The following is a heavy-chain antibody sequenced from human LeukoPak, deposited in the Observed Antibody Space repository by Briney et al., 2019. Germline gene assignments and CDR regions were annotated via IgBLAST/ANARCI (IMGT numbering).Heavy chain of an antibody. CDR2: ISAYNGNT. D-gene: IGHD4-17*01. CDR1: RYTFPSYG. V-gene: IGHV1-18*01. J-gene: IGHJ4*02. CDR3: ARADYGDYEIDY. Sequence: ASVKVSCKASRYTFPSYGISWVRQAPGQGLEWMGWISAYNGNTNYAQKLQGRVTMTTDTSTSTAYMELRSLRSDDTAVYYCARADYGDYEIDYWGQGTLVTVSS.